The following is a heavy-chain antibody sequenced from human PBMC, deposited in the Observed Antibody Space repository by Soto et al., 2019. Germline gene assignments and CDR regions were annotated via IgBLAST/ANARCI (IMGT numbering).Heavy chain of an antibody. CDR3: SRQASDFWSGKPQYYMDV. Sequence: VQLEESGGGLVQPGRSLKLSCAASGFTFSGSAMHWVRQASGKGLEWVGRIRSKGNNYATAYGASLKGRFTISRDDSKNTAYLQMNSLNTEDTAVYYCSRQASDFWSGKPQYYMDVWGKGTTVTVSS. J-gene: IGHJ6*03. CDR2: IRSKGNNYAT. CDR1: GFTFSGSA. D-gene: IGHD3-3*01. V-gene: IGHV3-73*01.